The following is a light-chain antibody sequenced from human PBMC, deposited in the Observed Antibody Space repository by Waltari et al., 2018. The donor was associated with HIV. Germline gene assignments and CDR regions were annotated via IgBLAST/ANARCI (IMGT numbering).Light chain of an antibody. Sequence: QSVLTPSPSASGTPGPRVTLSCSGSSSNIVSNYVYWYQQPPGPAPKLLLHGNKQRPSGDPDRSAGAKSGTSASLAISGLRSEDEAHYYCATWTDSLSGVVFGGGTKLRVL. V-gene: IGLV1-47*01. CDR3: ATWTDSLSGVV. CDR2: GNK. CDR1: SSNIVSNY. J-gene: IGLJ2*01.